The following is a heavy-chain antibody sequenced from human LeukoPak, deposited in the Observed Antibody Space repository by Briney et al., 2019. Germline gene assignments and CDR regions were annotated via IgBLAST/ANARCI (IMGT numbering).Heavy chain of an antibody. Sequence: SETLSLTCTVSIYSISSGYYWGWIRQPPGKGLEWIGSIYHSGGTYYNPSLKSRVTISVDTSKNQFSLKLSSVTAADTAVYYCARLTNVLGIFSFDYWGQGTLVTVSS. CDR1: IYSISSGYY. D-gene: IGHD2-8*02. V-gene: IGHV4-38-2*02. J-gene: IGHJ4*02. CDR2: IYHSGGT. CDR3: ARLTNVLGIFSFDY.